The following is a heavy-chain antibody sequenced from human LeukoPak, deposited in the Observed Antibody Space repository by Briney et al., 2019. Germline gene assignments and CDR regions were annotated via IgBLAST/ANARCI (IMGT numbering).Heavy chain of an antibody. CDR3: AKDLGVAARIGWAFDI. D-gene: IGHD6-6*01. CDR1: GFTFSNYC. V-gene: IGHV3-7*01. J-gene: IGHJ3*02. Sequence: RGGSLRLSCAASGFTFSNYCMRWVRQAPGKGLEWVANIKQDGSEKHYVDSVKGRFTISRDNAKNSLYLQMNSLRAEDTAVYYCAKDLGVAARIGWAFDIWGQGTMDTVSS. CDR2: IKQDGSEK.